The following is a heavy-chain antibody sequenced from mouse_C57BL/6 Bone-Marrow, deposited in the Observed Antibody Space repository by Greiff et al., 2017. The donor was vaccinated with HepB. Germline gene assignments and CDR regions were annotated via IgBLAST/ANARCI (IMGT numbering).Heavy chain of an antibody. V-gene: IGHV14-4*01. Sequence: VQLQQSGAELVRPGASVKLSCTASGFNIKDDYMHWVKQRPEQGLEWIGWIDPENGDTEYASKFQGKATITAYKSSNTAYLQLSSLTSEDTAVYYCTTRGYDSAWFAYWGQGTLVTVSA. CDR3: TTRGYDSAWFAY. D-gene: IGHD2-2*01. J-gene: IGHJ3*01. CDR1: GFNIKDDY. CDR2: IDPENGDT.